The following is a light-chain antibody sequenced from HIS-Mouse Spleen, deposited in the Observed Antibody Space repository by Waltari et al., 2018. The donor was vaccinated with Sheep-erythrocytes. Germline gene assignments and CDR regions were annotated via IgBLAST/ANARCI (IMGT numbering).Light chain of an antibody. Sequence: DIVMTQSPDSLAVSLGERATINCKSSPSVLYSSNNKNYLAWYQQKPGQPPKLLIYWASTRESGVPDRFSGSGSGTDFTLTISSLQAEDVAVYYCQQYNNWPPPYTFGQGTKLEIK. CDR1: PSVLYSSNNKNY. CDR3: QQYNNWPPPYT. V-gene: IGKV4-1*01. J-gene: IGKJ2*01. CDR2: WAS.